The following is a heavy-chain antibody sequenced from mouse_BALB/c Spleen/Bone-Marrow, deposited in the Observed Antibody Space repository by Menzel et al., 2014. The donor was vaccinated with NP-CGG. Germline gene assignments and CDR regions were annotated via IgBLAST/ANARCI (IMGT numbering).Heavy chain of an antibody. D-gene: IGHD2-3*01. V-gene: IGHV1-69*02. J-gene: IGHJ1*01. CDR3: ARSHGYYPYWYFDV. CDR2: IDPSDSET. Sequence: QVQLKQSGAELVKSGASVKLSCKASGYTFTSYWMNWVKQRPGRGLEWIGRIDPSDSETHYNQKFKDKATLTVDKSSSTAYIQLSSLTSEDSAVYYCARSHGYYPYWYFDVWGAGTTVTVSS. CDR1: GYTFTSYW.